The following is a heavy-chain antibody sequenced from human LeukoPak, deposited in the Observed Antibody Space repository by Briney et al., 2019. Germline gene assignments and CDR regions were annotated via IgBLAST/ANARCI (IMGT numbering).Heavy chain of an antibody. CDR1: GGSVSSGGYY. V-gene: IGHV4-61*08. D-gene: IGHD5-18*01. Sequence: PSETLSLTCTVSGGSVSSGGYYWHWIRQPPGKGLEWIGYIYNNGTTDYNPSLKSRVTISVDTSKNQFSLKLSPVTAADTAIYHCARDGYNYGNYYYAMDVWGQGTTVTVSS. CDR3: ARDGYNYGNYYYAMDV. CDR2: IYNNGTT. J-gene: IGHJ6*02.